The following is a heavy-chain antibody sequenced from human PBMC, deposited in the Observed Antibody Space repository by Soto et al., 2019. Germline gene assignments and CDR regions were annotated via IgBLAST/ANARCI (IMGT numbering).Heavy chain of an antibody. V-gene: IGHV1-69*13. CDR3: ARVVTARVTVWYYYYGMDV. Sequence: SVKVSCKASGGTFSSYAISWVRQAPGQGLEWMGGIIPIFGTANYAQKFQGRVTITADESTSTAYMELSSLRSEDTAVYYCARVVTARVTVWYYYYGMDVWGKGTRVTAPS. CDR1: GGTFSSYA. CDR2: IIPIFGTA. J-gene: IGHJ6*04. D-gene: IGHD5-18*01.